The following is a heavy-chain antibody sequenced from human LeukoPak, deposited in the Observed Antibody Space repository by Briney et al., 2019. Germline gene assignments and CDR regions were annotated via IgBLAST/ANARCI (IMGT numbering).Heavy chain of an antibody. Sequence: SGGSLRLSCAASGFTFSSYWMSWVRQAPGKGLGWVANIKQDGSEKYYVDSVKGRFTISRDNAKNSLYLQMNSLRAEDTAVYYCARVLDYYDSSGYYYYYYGMDVWGQGTTVTVSS. CDR2: IKQDGSEK. V-gene: IGHV3-7*01. D-gene: IGHD3-22*01. CDR3: ARVLDYYDSSGYYYYYYGMDV. CDR1: GFTFSSYW. J-gene: IGHJ6*02.